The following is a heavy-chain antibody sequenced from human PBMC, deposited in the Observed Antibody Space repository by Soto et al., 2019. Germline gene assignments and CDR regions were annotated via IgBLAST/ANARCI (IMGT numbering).Heavy chain of an antibody. V-gene: IGHV1-8*01. CDR2: MNPNSGNT. Sequence: ASVKVSCKASGCTFTSYDINWVGQATGQGIEGMGWMNPNSGNTGYAQKFQGRVTMTRNTSISTAYMELSSLRSEDTAVYYCARLSYYDFWSGYPYYSYYGMDVWGQGTTVTVSS. CDR3: ARLSYYDFWSGYPYYSYYGMDV. CDR1: GCTFTSYD. J-gene: IGHJ6*02. D-gene: IGHD3-3*01.